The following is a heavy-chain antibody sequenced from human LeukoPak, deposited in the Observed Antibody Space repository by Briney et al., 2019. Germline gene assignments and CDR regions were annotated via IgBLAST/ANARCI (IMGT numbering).Heavy chain of an antibody. J-gene: IGHJ4*02. V-gene: IGHV3-30*02. D-gene: IGHD3-3*01. CDR1: GFTFSNYG. CDR3: AKDISIQYGVVALDY. CDR2: IRYDGRNK. Sequence: PGGSLRLSCAASGFTFSNYGIHWVRQAPGRGLEWVAFIRYDGRNKYYADSVTGRFTISRDNSKNTVYLQVNSLKPDATALYYCAKDISIQYGVVALDYWRQGTLVTVSS.